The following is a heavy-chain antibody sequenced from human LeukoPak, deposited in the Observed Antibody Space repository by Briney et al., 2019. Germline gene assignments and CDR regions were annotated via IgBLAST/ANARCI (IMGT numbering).Heavy chain of an antibody. V-gene: IGHV4-61*01. Sequence: SETLSLPLTVSGGPIRCGSYYWSWIRQPPGKGLEWIGYIYYSGSTNYNPSLKSRVTISVDTSKNQFSLKLSSVTTADTAVYYCARATYSYGYPTFDYWGQGTLVTVSS. J-gene: IGHJ4*02. D-gene: IGHD5-18*01. CDR3: ARATYSYGYPTFDY. CDR2: IYYSGST. CDR1: GGPIRCGSYY.